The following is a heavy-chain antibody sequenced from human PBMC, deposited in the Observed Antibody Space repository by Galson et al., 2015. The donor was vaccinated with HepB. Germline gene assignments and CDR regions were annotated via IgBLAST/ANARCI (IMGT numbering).Heavy chain of an antibody. CDR1: VDSINSFY. J-gene: IGHJ4*02. CDR3: ARSAYYGNHFDY. D-gene: IGHD4-11*01. V-gene: IGHV4-59*08. CDR2: IFYSGSI. Sequence: ETLSLTCTVSVDSINSFYWNWIRQPPGKGLEWIGSIFYSGSINYSPSLKSRVTISLDTSNNQFSLKLNSVTAADTAIYFCARSAYYGNHFDYWGQGPLVTVSS.